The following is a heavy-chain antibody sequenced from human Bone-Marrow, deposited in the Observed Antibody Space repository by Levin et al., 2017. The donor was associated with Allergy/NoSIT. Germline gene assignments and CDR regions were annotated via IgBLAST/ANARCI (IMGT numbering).Heavy chain of an antibody. V-gene: IGHV2-5*02. CDR2: IYWDDDK. Sequence: ASGPTLVKPTQTLTLTCTFSGFSLSTSGVGVGWIRQPPGKALEWLALIYWDDDKRYSPSLKSRLTITKDTSKNQVVLTMTNMDPVDTATYYCAHSVPVFRGTQTDAFDIWGQGTMVTVSS. J-gene: IGHJ3*02. D-gene: IGHD1-1*01. CDR3: AHSVPVFRGTQTDAFDI. CDR1: GFSLSTSGVG.